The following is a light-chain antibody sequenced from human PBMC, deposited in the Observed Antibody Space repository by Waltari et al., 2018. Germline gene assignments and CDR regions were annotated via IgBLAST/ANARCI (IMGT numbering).Light chain of an antibody. J-gene: IGKJ2*03. V-gene: IGKV3-15*01. CDR3: LQRSNWPYS. Sequence: EIVMTQSPATLSLSPGERATLSCRASQSVSSSLAWYQQKPGQAPRLLICGASSRATGIPDRFSGSGSGTDFTLTISSLEPEDVAVYYCLQRSNWPYSFGQGTKVEIK. CDR2: GAS. CDR1: QSVSSS.